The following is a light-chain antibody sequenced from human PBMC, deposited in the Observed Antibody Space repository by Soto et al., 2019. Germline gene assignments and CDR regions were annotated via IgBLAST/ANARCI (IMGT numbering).Light chain of an antibody. Sequence: ENVLTQSPATLSLSPGERATLSCRASQSVSSYLAWYQQKPGQAPRLLIYDASNRATGIPARFSGSGSGTDFTLTISSLEPEDFAVYDCQQRSNWPPYTFGQGTKLEIK. CDR1: QSVSSY. CDR2: DAS. V-gene: IGKV3-11*01. CDR3: QQRSNWPPYT. J-gene: IGKJ2*01.